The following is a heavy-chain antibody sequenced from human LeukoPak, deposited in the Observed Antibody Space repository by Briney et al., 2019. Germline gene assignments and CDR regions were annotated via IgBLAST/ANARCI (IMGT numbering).Heavy chain of an antibody. J-gene: IGHJ4*02. CDR2: INHSGST. CDR3: GRSAGFVHFDH. CDR1: GGSFSGYF. Sequence: SETLSLTCAVSGGSFSGYFWSCIRQTPGKGLEWIGEINHSGSTNYNPSVKSRVTISVDTSKNQFSLKVTSVTAADTALYYCGRSAGFVHFDHWGQGTLVTVSS. D-gene: IGHD3-16*01. V-gene: IGHV4-34*01.